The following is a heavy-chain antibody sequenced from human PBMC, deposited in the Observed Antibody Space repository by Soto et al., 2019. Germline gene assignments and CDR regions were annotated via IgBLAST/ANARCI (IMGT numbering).Heavy chain of an antibody. Sequence: QVQLQESGPALVRPSDSLSLMCSVSGVPITTFYWSWIRQAPGKGLEYIGYIYYGGITHYNPSLKCRVTIAVDTANKEFSVKLRSVPAAVTAAYYWARRQLLHYQDGLDVWGQGTTVIV. CDR1: GVPITTFY. CDR2: IYYGGIT. CDR3: ARRQLLHYQDGLDV. J-gene: IGHJ6*02. V-gene: IGHV4-59*07. D-gene: IGHD2-8*01.